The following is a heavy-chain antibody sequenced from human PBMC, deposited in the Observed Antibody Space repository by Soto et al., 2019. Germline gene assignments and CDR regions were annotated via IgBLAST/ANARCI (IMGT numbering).Heavy chain of an antibody. CDR2: IKQDGSEK. V-gene: IGHV3-7*04. J-gene: IGHJ6*02. Sequence: PGGSLRLSCAASGFTFITYWMSWVRQDPGKGLEWVANIKQDGSEKYYVDSVKGRFTISRDNAKNSLYLQMNSLRAEDTAVYYCARDPNIVVVPAATYYYYGMDVWGQGTTVTVSS. CDR1: GFTFITYW. CDR3: ARDPNIVVVPAATYYYYGMDV. D-gene: IGHD2-2*01.